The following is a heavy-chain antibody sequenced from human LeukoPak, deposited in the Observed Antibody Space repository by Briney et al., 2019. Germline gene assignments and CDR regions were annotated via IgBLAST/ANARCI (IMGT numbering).Heavy chain of an antibody. Sequence: SETLSLTCTVSGGSISSGSYYWSWVRQPAGKGLEWIGRIYTSGSTNYNPSLKSRVTISVDTSKNQFSLKLSSVTAADTAVYFCARAYSSSWYFNWFDPWGQGTLVTVSS. CDR2: IYTSGST. V-gene: IGHV4-61*02. J-gene: IGHJ5*02. CDR1: GGSISSGSYY. CDR3: ARAYSSSWYFNWFDP. D-gene: IGHD6-13*01.